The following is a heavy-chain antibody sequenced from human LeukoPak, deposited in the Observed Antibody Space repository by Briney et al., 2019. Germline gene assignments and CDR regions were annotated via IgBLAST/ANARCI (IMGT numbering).Heavy chain of an antibody. Sequence: GGSLRLSCVASGFTFSDYYMSWIRQAPGKGLEWVSYISSSGSTIYYADSVKGRFTISRDNAKNSLYLQMNSLRAEDTAVYYCARAPYSSSWYNYWGQGTLVTVSS. CDR1: GFTFSDYY. CDR2: ISSSGSTI. CDR3: ARAPYSSSWYNY. V-gene: IGHV3-11*01. J-gene: IGHJ4*02. D-gene: IGHD6-13*01.